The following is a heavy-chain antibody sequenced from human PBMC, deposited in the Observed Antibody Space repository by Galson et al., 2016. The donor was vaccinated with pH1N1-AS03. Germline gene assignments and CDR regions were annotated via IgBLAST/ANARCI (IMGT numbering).Heavy chain of an antibody. V-gene: IGHV3-7*03. CDR2: INQDESEK. D-gene: IGHD3-3*01. Sequence: SLRLSCAASGFTFSNYWMHWVRQAPGRGLEWVANINQDESEKYYVDSAKGRFTISRDNAQTSLDLQMNSLRAEDTAVYYCGRELWGGCEYWGQGTLVTVSS. CDR3: GRELWGGCEY. CDR1: GFTFSNYW. J-gene: IGHJ4*02.